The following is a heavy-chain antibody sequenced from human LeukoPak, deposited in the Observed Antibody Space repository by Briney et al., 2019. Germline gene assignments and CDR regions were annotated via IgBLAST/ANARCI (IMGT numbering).Heavy chain of an antibody. CDR3: ARGRFLDAFDI. CDR2: IYYSGST. J-gene: IGHJ3*02. V-gene: IGHV4-59*13. CDR1: GGSISSYY. Sequence: PSETLSLTCTVSGGSISSYYWSWIRQPPEKGREWIGYIYYSGSTKYKPSHKSRVTISVDTSKNQFSLKLSSVTAADTAVYYCARGRFLDAFDIWGQGTMVTVYS. D-gene: IGHD3-3*01.